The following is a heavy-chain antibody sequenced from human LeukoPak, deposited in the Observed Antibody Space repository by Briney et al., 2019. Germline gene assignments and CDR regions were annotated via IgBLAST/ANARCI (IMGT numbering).Heavy chain of an antibody. CDR3: ARGYYDGSGYFGYFDY. D-gene: IGHD3-22*01. Sequence: SETLSLTCTVSRGSISKYYWSWIRQPPGKGLEWIGYIYYSGSTNYNPSLNSRVTISVDTSKHQFSLKLSSVTAADTAVYYCARGYYDGSGYFGYFDYWGQGTLVTVSS. CDR1: RGSISKYY. V-gene: IGHV4-59*01. CDR2: IYYSGST. J-gene: IGHJ4*02.